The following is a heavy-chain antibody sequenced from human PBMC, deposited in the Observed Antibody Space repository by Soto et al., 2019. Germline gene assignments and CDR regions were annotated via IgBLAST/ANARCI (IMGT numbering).Heavy chain of an antibody. D-gene: IGHD6-19*01. J-gene: IGHJ4*02. V-gene: IGHV3-30-3*01. CDR2: ISYAGTNK. CDR1: GFTFKNFA. Sequence: GGSLRLSCSAPGFTFKNFAMHWVRQAPGKGLEWVAVISYAGTNKYYADSVKGRFTMSRDDSENTVYLQMNSLRVEDTAVYFCGRDRGSGLRDFDNWGQGTLFTVSS. CDR3: GRDRGSGLRDFDN.